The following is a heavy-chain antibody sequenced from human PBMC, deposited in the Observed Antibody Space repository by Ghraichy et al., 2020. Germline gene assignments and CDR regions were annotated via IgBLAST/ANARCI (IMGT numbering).Heavy chain of an antibody. CDR2: ISSSSSYI. CDR3: ARVREYCSGGSCHGMDV. Sequence: LSLTCAASGFTFSSYSMNWVRQAPGKGLEWVSSISSSSSYIYYADSVKGRFTISRDNAKNSLYLQMNSLRAEDTAVYYCARVREYCSGGSCHGMDVWGQGTTVTVS. CDR1: GFTFSSYS. D-gene: IGHD2-15*01. V-gene: IGHV3-21*01. J-gene: IGHJ6*02.